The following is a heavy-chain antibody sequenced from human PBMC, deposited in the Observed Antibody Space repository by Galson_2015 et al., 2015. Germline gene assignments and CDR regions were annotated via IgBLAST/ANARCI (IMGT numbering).Heavy chain of an antibody. V-gene: IGHV1-69*13. CDR2: IIPIFGTA. J-gene: IGHJ6*02. CDR1: GGTFTSYA. CDR3: ARIPKSATTNNYFYYGMDV. Sequence: SVKVSCKASGGTFTSYAISWVRQAPGQGLEWMGWIIPIFGTANYAQKCQGTVTITANESTSTANMELSSLRSEDTAVYYCARIPKSATTNNYFYYGMDVWGQGTTVTVSS. D-gene: IGHD4-17*01.